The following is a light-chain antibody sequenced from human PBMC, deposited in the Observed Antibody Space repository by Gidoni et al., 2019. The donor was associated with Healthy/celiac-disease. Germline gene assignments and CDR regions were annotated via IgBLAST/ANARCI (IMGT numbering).Light chain of an antibody. CDR1: SPNIGAGYD. Sequence: QSLLTHPPSLSRAPAPTVTISCTGVSPNIGAGYDVHWYQQLPGTAPKLLIYGNSNRPSGVPDRCSGAKSGTAAALAITGRQDEEEDDYYCQSYDSSRSVVVFGGGTKLTVL. V-gene: IGLV1-40*01. CDR2: GNS. CDR3: QSYDSSRSVVV. J-gene: IGLJ2*01.